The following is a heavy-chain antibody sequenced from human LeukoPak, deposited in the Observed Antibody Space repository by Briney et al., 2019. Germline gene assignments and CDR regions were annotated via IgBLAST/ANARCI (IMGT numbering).Heavy chain of an antibody. CDR3: TRGWSSAGVFDS. CDR1: GGSIKTGGYS. J-gene: IGHJ3*02. V-gene: IGHV4-61*02. D-gene: IGHD6-19*01. CDR2: VYISGNT. Sequence: SETLSLTCTVSGGSIKTGGYSWTWIRQPAGKGLEWIGRVYISGNTDQNPSLKSRVTVSMDSSKNRFSLEMKSVTAADTAVYYCTRGWSSAGVFDSWGQGTVVTVSS.